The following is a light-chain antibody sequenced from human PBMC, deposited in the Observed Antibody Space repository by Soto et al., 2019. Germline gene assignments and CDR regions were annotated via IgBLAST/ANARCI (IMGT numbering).Light chain of an antibody. CDR3: QQRNNWPPST. Sequence: EVVLPHSPPPLPLSPGKRAPLSCRPSQSVNAYLAWYQQKPGQAPRLLIYDESIRATGTPARFSGSGSGTDFTLTISSLEPEDFAVYYCQQRNNWPPSTFGQGTKLEIK. CDR2: DES. V-gene: IGKV3-11*01. CDR1: QSVNAY. J-gene: IGKJ2*01.